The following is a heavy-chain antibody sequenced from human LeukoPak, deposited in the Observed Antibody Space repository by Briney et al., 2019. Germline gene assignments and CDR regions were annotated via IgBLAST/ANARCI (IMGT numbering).Heavy chain of an antibody. CDR3: AKESITNYGDTFDY. CDR1: GFPFTNYA. Sequence: PGGSLRLSCAASGFPFTNYAMTGVRQARGRGLEWISAITGGASTTYYADSVKGRFTISRDNLKNTVSLQMNSLRAEDTAVYYCAKESITNYGDTFDYWGQGTLVTVSS. J-gene: IGHJ4*02. D-gene: IGHD4-17*01. CDR2: ITGGASTT. V-gene: IGHV3-23*01.